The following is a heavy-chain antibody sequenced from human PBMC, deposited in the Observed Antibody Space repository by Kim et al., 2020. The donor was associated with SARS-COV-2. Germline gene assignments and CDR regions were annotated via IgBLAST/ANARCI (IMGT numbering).Heavy chain of an antibody. CDR2: ISYDGSNK. Sequence: GGSLRLSCAASGFTFSSYGMHWVRQAPGKGLEWVAVISYDGSNKYYADSVKGRFTISRDNSKNTLYLQMNSLRAEDTAVYYCASSSWSGHGDYWGQGTLVTVSS. D-gene: IGHD3-3*01. CDR1: GFTFSSYG. J-gene: IGHJ4*02. CDR3: ASSSWSGHGDY. V-gene: IGHV3-30*03.